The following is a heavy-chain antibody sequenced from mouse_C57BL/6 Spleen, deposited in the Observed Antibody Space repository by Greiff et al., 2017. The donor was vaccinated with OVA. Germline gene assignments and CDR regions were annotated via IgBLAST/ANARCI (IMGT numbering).Heavy chain of an antibody. CDR2: ISYDGSN. D-gene: IGHD1-1*01. Sequence: EVKLLESGPGLVKPSQSLSLTCSVTGYSITSGYYWTWIRQFPGNKLEWMGYISYDGSNNYNPSLKNRISITRDTSKNQFFLKLNSVTTEDTATYYCARGTTVVGSDYWGQGTTLTVSS. V-gene: IGHV3-6*01. CDR1: GYSITSGYY. CDR3: ARGTTVVGSDY. J-gene: IGHJ2*01.